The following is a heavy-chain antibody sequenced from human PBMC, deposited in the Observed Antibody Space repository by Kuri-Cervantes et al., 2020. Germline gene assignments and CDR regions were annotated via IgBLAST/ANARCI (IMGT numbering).Heavy chain of an antibody. Sequence: ASVKVSCKASGYTFTSNYMHWVRQAPGQGLEWMGIINPSTGNTNYAQRFQGRVTMTRDTSTSTVYMELSSLRSEDTAVYYCARENIAAAGTGGGPVWGQGTLVTVSS. D-gene: IGHD6-13*01. V-gene: IGHV1-46*01. CDR2: INPSTGNT. CDR1: GYTFTSNY. CDR3: ARENIAAAGTGGGPV. J-gene: IGHJ4*02.